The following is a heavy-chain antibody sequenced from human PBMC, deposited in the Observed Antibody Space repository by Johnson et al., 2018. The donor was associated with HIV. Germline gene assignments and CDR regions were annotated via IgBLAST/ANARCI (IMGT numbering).Heavy chain of an antibody. D-gene: IGHD6-13*01. Sequence: VQLVESGGGVVQPGRSLRLSCAASGFTFSSYGMHWVRQAPGKGLEWVAVISYDGSNKYYADSVKGRFTISRDNSKNTLYLQMNSLRAEDTTVYYCARDIIAAAGISAFDIWGQGTMVTVSS. V-gene: IGHV3-30*03. CDR1: GFTFSSYG. CDR2: ISYDGSNK. J-gene: IGHJ3*02. CDR3: ARDIIAAAGISAFDI.